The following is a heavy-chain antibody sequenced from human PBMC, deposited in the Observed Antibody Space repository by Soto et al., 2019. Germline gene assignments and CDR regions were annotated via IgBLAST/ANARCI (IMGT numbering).Heavy chain of an antibody. Sequence: SQTLSLTCAISGDSVSSNSASWNWIRQSPSRGLEWLGRTYYRSKWYNDYAVSVKSRITINPDTSKNQFSLQLNSVTPEDTAVYYCARGARVFGPRREDAVDICGQGTMVTVSS. D-gene: IGHD3-3*01. V-gene: IGHV6-1*01. J-gene: IGHJ3*02. CDR3: ARGARVFGPRREDAVDI. CDR1: GDSVSSNSAS. CDR2: TYYRSKWYN.